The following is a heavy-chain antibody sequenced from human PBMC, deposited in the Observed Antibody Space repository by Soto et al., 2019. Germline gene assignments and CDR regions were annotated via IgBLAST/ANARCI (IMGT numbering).Heavy chain of an antibody. CDR3: AKEGGGYYTAFDI. J-gene: IGHJ3*02. CDR2: ISWNSGSI. CDR1: GFTFDDYA. V-gene: IGHV3-9*01. Sequence: GGSLRLSCAASGFTFDDYAMHWVRQAPGKGLEWVSGISWNSGSIGYADSVKGRFTISRDNAKNSLYLQMNSLRAEDTALYYCAKEGGGYYTAFDIWGQGTMVTVSS. D-gene: IGHD1-26*01.